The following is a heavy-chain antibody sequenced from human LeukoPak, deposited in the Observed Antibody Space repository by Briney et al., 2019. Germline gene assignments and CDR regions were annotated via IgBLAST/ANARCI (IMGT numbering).Heavy chain of an antibody. J-gene: IGHJ4*02. CDR2: IWYDGSNK. Sequence: GGSLRLSCAASGFTFSSYGMHWVRQAPGKGLEWVAVIWYDGSNKYYADSVKGRFTISRDNSKNTLYLQMNSLRAEDTAVYYCAKDQQWLVPNFDYWGQGTLVTVSS. CDR3: AKDQQWLVPNFDY. V-gene: IGHV3-33*06. CDR1: GFTFSSYG. D-gene: IGHD6-19*01.